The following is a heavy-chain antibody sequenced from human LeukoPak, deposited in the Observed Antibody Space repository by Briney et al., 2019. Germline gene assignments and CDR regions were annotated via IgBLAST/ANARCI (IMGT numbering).Heavy chain of an antibody. CDR3: ARGYCSGGSCYPFDY. V-gene: IGHV1-69*13. CDR1: GGTFSSYA. Sequence: GASVKVSCKASGGTFSSYAISWVRQAPGQGLEWMGGIIPIFGTANYARKFQGRVTITADESTSTAYMELSSLRSEDTAVYYCARGYCSGGSCYPFDYWGQGTLVTVSS. J-gene: IGHJ4*02. D-gene: IGHD2-15*01. CDR2: IIPIFGTA.